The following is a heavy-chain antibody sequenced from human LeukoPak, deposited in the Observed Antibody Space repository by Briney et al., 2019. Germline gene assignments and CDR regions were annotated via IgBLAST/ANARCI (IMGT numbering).Heavy chain of an antibody. CDR1: GYSISSGYY. CDR3: VRPYDSSASYWGFDY. CDR2: IYYSGST. D-gene: IGHD3-22*01. Sequence: SETLSLTCTVSGYSISSGYYWGWIRQPPGEGLEWIGYIYYSGSTNYNPSLKSRVTISVDTSKNQFSLKLTSVTAADTAVYYCVRPYDSSASYWGFDYWGQGSLVTVSS. J-gene: IGHJ4*02. V-gene: IGHV4-38-2*02.